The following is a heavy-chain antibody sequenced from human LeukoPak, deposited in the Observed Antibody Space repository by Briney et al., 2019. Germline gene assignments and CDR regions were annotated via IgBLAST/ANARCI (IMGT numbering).Heavy chain of an antibody. Sequence: ASVKVSCKASGYTFTAYHMHWVRQAPGQGLEWMGWINPNSGGTNYAQKFQGRVTMTRDTSTSTVYMELSSLRSEDTAVYYCARDSLDPQDYGGNPAVGYWGQGTLVTVSS. CDR1: GYTFTAYH. J-gene: IGHJ4*02. CDR2: INPNSGGT. V-gene: IGHV1-2*02. CDR3: ARDSLDPQDYGGNPAVGY. D-gene: IGHD4-17*01.